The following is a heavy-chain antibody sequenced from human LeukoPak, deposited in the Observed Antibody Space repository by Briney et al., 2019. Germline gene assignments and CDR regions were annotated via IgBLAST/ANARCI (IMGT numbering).Heavy chain of an antibody. V-gene: IGHV3-21*01. Sequence: GGSLRLSCAASGFTFSSYSMNWVRQAPGKGLEWVSSISSSSSCIYYADSVKGRFTISRDNAKNSLYLQMNSLRAEDTAVYYCARVRAGIQLWVKPADYWGQGTLVTVSS. CDR3: ARVRAGIQLWVKPADY. CDR1: GFTFSSYS. D-gene: IGHD5-18*01. CDR2: ISSSSSCI. J-gene: IGHJ4*02.